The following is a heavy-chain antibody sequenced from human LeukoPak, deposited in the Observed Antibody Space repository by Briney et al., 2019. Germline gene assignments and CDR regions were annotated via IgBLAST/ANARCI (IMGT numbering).Heavy chain of an antibody. Sequence: SETLSLTCAVYGESFSGYYWSWIRQPPGKGLEWIGEINHSGSTNYNPSLKSRVTISVDTSKNQFSLKLSSVTAADTAVYYCARHLYSSGWYVPFDYWGQGTLVTVSS. J-gene: IGHJ4*02. CDR1: GESFSGYY. CDR2: INHSGST. CDR3: ARHLYSSGWYVPFDY. D-gene: IGHD6-19*01. V-gene: IGHV4-34*01.